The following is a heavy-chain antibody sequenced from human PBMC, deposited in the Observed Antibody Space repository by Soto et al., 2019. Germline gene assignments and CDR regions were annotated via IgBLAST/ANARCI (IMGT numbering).Heavy chain of an antibody. D-gene: IGHD4-4*01. CDR3: GRDGLHSRGVSYYGMDV. CDR1: GFTFSSYA. CDR2: ISGSGGST. J-gene: IGHJ6*02. V-gene: IGHV3-23*01. Sequence: GGSLSLSCAASGFTFSSYAMSWVRQAPGKGLEWVSAISGSGGSTYYADSVKGRFTISRDNSKNTLYLQMNSLRAEDTAVYYCGRDGLHSRGVSYYGMDVWGQGTTVTVSS.